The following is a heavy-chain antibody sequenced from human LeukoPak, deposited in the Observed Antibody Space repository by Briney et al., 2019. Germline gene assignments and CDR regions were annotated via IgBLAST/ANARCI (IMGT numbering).Heavy chain of an antibody. J-gene: IGHJ5*02. V-gene: IGHV4-34*01. CDR3: ARVVVVAATRYNWFDP. CDR1: GGSISSYY. D-gene: IGHD2-15*01. Sequence: SETLSLTCTVSGGSISSYYWSWIRQPAGKGLEWIGEINHSGSTNYNPSLKSRVTISVDTSKNQFSLKLSSVTAADTAVYYCARVVVVAATRYNWFDPWGQGTLVTVSS. CDR2: INHSGST.